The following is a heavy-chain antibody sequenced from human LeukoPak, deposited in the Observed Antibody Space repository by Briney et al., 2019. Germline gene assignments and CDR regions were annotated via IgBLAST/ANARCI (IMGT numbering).Heavy chain of an antibody. Sequence: SQTLSLTCTVSGVSVANGGYYWSWIRQHPGKGLEWIGYIYYTGSTYYNPSLESRVTMSLDTSKNHFSLSLTSVTAADTGVFYCARQPPSSGYDYRFYFDSWCPGTLVTVSS. CDR1: GVSVANGGYY. CDR3: ARQPPSSGYDYRFYFDS. V-gene: IGHV4-31*03. CDR2: IYYTGST. J-gene: IGHJ4*02. D-gene: IGHD3-22*01.